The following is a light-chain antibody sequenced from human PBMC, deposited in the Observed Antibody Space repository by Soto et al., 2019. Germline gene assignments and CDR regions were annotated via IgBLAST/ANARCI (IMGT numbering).Light chain of an antibody. V-gene: IGKV3-20*01. J-gene: IGKJ5*01. Sequence: EIVLTQSPGTLSLSPGERATLSCRASQSVTSNNLAWYQQKPGQAPRLLIYGASSRATGIPDRFSGSGSATDFTLTISRLEPEDFAVYYCQHYVSPPITFGQGTRLEIK. CDR2: GAS. CDR1: QSVTSNN. CDR3: QHYVSPPIT.